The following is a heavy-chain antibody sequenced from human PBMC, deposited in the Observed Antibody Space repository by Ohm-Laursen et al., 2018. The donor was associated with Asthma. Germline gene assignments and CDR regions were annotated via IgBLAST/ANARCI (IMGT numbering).Heavy chain of an antibody. CDR3: ARERFQRLDY. D-gene: IGHD2-2*01. Sequence: SLRLSCAASGFTFSSYAMHWVRQAPGKGLEWVAVISYDGSNKYYADSVKGRFTISRDNSKNTLYLQMNSLRAEDTAVYYCARERFQRLDYWGQGTLVTVSS. V-gene: IGHV3-30-3*01. J-gene: IGHJ4*02. CDR1: GFTFSSYA. CDR2: ISYDGSNK.